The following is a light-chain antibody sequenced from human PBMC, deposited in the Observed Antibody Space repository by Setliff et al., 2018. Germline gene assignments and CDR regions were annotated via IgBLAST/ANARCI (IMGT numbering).Light chain of an antibody. CDR3: CSYAGSYPYV. V-gene: IGLV2-11*01. CDR2: DVS. J-gene: IGLJ1*01. Sequence: ALAQPRSVSGSPGQSVTISCTGTSSDVGGYNYVSWYQQYPGKAPKLMIYDVSKRPSGVPDRFSGSKSGNTASLTTSGLQAEDEADYYCCSYAGSYPYVFGTGTKVTVL. CDR1: SSDVGGYNY.